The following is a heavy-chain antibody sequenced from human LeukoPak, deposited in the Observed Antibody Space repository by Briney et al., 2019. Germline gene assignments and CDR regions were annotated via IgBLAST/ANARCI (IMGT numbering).Heavy chain of an antibody. V-gene: IGHV4-39*07. CDR1: GGSISSSSYY. CDR2: IYYSGST. J-gene: IGHJ3*02. Sequence: SETLSLTCTVSGGSISSSSYYWGWIRQPPGKGLEWIGSIYYSGSTYYNPSLKSRVTMSVDTSKNQFSLKLSSVTAADTAVYYCARSLSPYCSSTSCSKGAFDIWGQGTMVTVSS. CDR3: ARSLSPYCSSTSCSKGAFDI. D-gene: IGHD2-2*01.